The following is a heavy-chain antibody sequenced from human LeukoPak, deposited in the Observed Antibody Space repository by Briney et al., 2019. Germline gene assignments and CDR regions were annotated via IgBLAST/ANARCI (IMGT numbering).Heavy chain of an antibody. Sequence: NPSETLSLTCTVSGGSISSCYWSWIRQPPGKGLEWIGRIYTSGSTNYNPSLKSRVTMSVDTSKNQFSLKLSSVTAADTAVYYCARRGYCSSTSCHRWFDPWGQGTLVTVSS. CDR1: GGSISSCY. D-gene: IGHD2-2*01. J-gene: IGHJ5*02. V-gene: IGHV4-4*07. CDR3: ARRGYCSSTSCHRWFDP. CDR2: IYTSGST.